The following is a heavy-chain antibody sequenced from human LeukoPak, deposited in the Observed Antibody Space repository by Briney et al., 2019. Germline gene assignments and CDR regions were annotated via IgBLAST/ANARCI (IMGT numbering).Heavy chain of an antibody. J-gene: IGHJ4*02. D-gene: IGHD3-3*01. Sequence: SVKVSCKASGGTFSSYAISWVRQAPGQGLEWMGGIIPIFGTANYAQKFQGRVTITADESTSTAYMELSSLRSKDTAVYYCASYYDFWSGNFDYWGQGTLVTVSS. CDR1: GGTFSSYA. CDR2: IIPIFGTA. CDR3: ASYYDFWSGNFDY. V-gene: IGHV1-69*01.